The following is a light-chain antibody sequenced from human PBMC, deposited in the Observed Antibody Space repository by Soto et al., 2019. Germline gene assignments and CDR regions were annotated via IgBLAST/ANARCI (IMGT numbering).Light chain of an antibody. CDR2: AAS. J-gene: IGKJ1*01. CDR3: LQHKTYPWT. CDR1: QVIGND. Sequence: DIQMTQSPSSLSASVGDRVTITCGASQVIGNDLGWFQQKPGQAPKRLIYAASFLQSGVPSRFSGSGSGTEFTLTISSLQPDDFATYYCLQHKTYPWTFGQGTKVEIK. V-gene: IGKV1-17*01.